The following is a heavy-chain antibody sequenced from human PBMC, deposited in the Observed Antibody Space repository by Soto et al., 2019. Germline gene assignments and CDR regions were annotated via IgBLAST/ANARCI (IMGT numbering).Heavy chain of an antibody. D-gene: IGHD3-22*01. CDR2: ISGSGGST. J-gene: IGHJ3*02. V-gene: IGHV3-23*01. CDR3: ATEYYDSSGYYYPDAFDI. CDR1: GFTFSSYA. Sequence: GGSLRLSCAASGFTFSSYAMSWVRQAPGKGLEWVSAISGSGGSTYYADSVKGRFTISRDNSKNTLYLQMNSLRAEDTAVYYCATEYYDSSGYYYPDAFDIWGQGTMVTVSS.